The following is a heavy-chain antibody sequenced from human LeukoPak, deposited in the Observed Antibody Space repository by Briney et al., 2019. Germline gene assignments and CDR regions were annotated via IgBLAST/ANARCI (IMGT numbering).Heavy chain of an antibody. CDR3: AMGARVGYDILTGLFDP. D-gene: IGHD3-9*01. V-gene: IGHV3-30*03. J-gene: IGHJ5*02. Sequence: PGRSLRLSCAASGFTFSSYGMHWVRQAPGKGLEWVAVISYDGSNKYYADSVKGRFTISRDNSKNTLYLQMNCLRAEDRAVYCCAMGARVGYDILTGLFDPWGQGPLVT. CDR2: ISYDGSNK. CDR1: GFTFSSYG.